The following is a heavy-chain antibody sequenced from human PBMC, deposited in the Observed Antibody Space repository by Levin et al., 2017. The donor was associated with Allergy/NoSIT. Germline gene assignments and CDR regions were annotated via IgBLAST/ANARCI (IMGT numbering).Heavy chain of an antibody. V-gene: IGHV3-30-3*01. CDR2: ISYDGSNK. CDR1: GFTFSSYA. J-gene: IGHJ3*02. Sequence: GGSLRLSCAASGFTFSSYAMHWVRQAPGKGLEWVAVISYDGSNKYYADSVKGRFTISRDNSKNTLYLQMNSLRAEDTAVYYCARSWEYYDSSGYRDAFDIWGQGTMVTVSS. CDR3: ARSWEYYDSSGYRDAFDI. D-gene: IGHD3-22*01.